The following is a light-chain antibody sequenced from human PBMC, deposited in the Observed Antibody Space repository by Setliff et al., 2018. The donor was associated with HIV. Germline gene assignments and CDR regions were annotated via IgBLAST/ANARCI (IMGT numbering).Light chain of an antibody. V-gene: IGLV2-23*02. CDR3: CSYGSGDIWV. J-gene: IGLJ2*01. CDR2: EVD. CDR1: SSDVGNTLS. Sequence: QSALTQPASVSGSPGQSITISCTGSSSDVGNTLSVSWYQQNVGEVPKLPIYEVDRRPSGISHRFSGSKSGNTASLTTSGLQVEDEADYYCCSYGSGDIWVFGGGTKVTVL.